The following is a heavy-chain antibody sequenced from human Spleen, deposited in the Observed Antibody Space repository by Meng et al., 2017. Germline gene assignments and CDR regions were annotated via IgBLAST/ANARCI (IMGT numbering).Heavy chain of an antibody. CDR2: INHSGST. J-gene: IGHJ4*02. Sequence: LQESGPGLVKPSETLSLTCAVYGGSFSGYYWSWIRQPPGKGLEWIGEINHSGSTNYNPSLKSRVTISVDTSKNQFSLKLSSVTAADTAVYYCARDHGSGWYFYDIYFNYWGQGTLVTVSS. CDR1: GGSFSGYY. CDR3: ARDHGSGWYFYDIYFNY. V-gene: IGHV4-34*01. D-gene: IGHD6-19*01.